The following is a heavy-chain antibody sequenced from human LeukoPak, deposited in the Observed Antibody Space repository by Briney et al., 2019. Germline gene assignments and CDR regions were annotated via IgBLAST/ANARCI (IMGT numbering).Heavy chain of an antibody. CDR3: AGQKCLKPIGGGWSNWFRP. Sequence: SETLSLTRTVSGGSISSGGYYWSWIRQPPGKGLEWIGYIYHSGSTYYNPSLKSRVTISVDRSKNQFSLKLSSVTAADTAVYYCAGQKCLKPIGGGWSNWFRPRGQGTLVTVSS. CDR2: IYHSGST. CDR1: GGSISSGGYY. V-gene: IGHV4-30-2*01. J-gene: IGHJ5*01. D-gene: IGHD3-16*01.